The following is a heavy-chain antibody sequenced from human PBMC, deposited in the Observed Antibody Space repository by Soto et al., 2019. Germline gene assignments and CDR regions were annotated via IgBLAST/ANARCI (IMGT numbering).Heavy chain of an antibody. Sequence: PGGSLRLSCAASGFTFSSYAMSWVRQAPGKGLEWVSSISVRGGSTYYADSVKGRFTISRDNSKNTLDLQMNSLSGEDTAVYYCAKVVSSGYDLCGMDVWGQGTTVTVSS. CDR1: GFTFSSYA. D-gene: IGHD5-12*01. J-gene: IGHJ6*02. V-gene: IGHV3-23*01. CDR3: AKVVSSGYDLCGMDV. CDR2: ISVRGGST.